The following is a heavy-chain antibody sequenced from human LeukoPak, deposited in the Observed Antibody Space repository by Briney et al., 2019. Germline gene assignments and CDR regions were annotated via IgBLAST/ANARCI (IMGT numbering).Heavy chain of an antibody. Sequence: VASVKLSCKASGGTFSSYAISWVRQAPGQGLELMGGIIPIFGTTNYAQNFQGRITITTDESTSTAYTQLSSLTSEDTAVYYCASVPDRGWLPFDYWGQGILVTVSS. CDR1: GGTFSSYA. CDR3: ASVPDRGWLPFDY. D-gene: IGHD6-19*01. CDR2: IIPIFGTT. J-gene: IGHJ4*02. V-gene: IGHV1-69*05.